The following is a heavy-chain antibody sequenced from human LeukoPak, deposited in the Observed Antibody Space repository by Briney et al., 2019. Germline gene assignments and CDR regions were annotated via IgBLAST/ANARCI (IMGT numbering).Heavy chain of an antibody. V-gene: IGHV4-38-2*02. CDR1: GYSISSGYY. D-gene: IGHD2-2*01. CDR2: IYHSGST. Sequence: SETLSLTCTVSGYSISSGYYWGWIRQPPGKGLEWIGSIYHSGSTYYNPSLKSRVTISVDTSKNQFSLKLSSVTAADTAVYYCARADCSSTSCSFDPWGQGTLVTVSS. J-gene: IGHJ5*02. CDR3: ARADCSSTSCSFDP.